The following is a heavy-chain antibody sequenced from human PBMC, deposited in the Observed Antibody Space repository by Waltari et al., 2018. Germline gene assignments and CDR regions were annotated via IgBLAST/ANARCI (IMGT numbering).Heavy chain of an antibody. CDR1: GYSISSGYY. V-gene: IGHV4-38-2*02. Sequence: QVQLQESGPGLVKPSETLSLTCTVSGYSISSGYYWGWIRQPPGTGLAWIGSIYHSGSTYYHPSLKSRVTTSVDPSKTQFSLKLSSVTAADTAVYYCARGVVVVPAANPHFDYWGQGTLVTVSS. D-gene: IGHD2-2*01. CDR2: IYHSGST. J-gene: IGHJ4*02. CDR3: ARGVVVVPAANPHFDY.